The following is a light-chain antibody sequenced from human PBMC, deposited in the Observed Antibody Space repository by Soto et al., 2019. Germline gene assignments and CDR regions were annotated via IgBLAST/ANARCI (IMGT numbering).Light chain of an antibody. V-gene: IGKV1-5*03. CDR2: KAS. CDR3: QQYNGHAS. Sequence: DIQMTQSPSTLSASVGDRVTITCRASQSISSWLAWYQQKPGKAPKLLIYKASTLESGVSSRFSGSGSGTEFSLTISSLQPDDSATYYCQQYNGHASFGQGTKVEIK. CDR1: QSISSW. J-gene: IGKJ1*01.